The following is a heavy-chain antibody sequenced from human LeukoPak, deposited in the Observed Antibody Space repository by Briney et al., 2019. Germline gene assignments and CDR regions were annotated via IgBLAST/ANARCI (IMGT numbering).Heavy chain of an antibody. CDR3: ARDYYDSSGRFYYYYMDV. D-gene: IGHD3-22*01. J-gene: IGHJ6*03. Sequence: PGRSLRLSCAASGFTVSSNYMSWVRQAPGKGLEWVSVIYSGGSTYYADSVKGRFTISRDNSKNTLYLQMNSLRAEDTAVYYCARDYYDSSGRFYYYYMDVWGKGTTVTISS. CDR1: GFTVSSNY. CDR2: IYSGGST. V-gene: IGHV3-66*01.